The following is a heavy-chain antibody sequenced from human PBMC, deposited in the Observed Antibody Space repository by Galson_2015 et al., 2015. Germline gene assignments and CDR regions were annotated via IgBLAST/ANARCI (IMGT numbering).Heavy chain of an antibody. Sequence: SLRLSCAASGFIFRNYWMVWVRQTPEKGLEWVAKIRYDGSQTFYVDSVKGRFTISRDNADNSLYPQMNSLRADDTAVYYCARDANRGGEFDYWGQGALVTVSS. V-gene: IGHV3-7*03. J-gene: IGHJ4*02. D-gene: IGHD1-14*01. CDR2: IRYDGSQT. CDR3: ARDANRGGEFDY. CDR1: GFIFRNYW.